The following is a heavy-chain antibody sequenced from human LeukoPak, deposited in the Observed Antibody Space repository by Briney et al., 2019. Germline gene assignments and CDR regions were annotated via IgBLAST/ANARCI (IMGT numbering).Heavy chain of an antibody. J-gene: IGHJ4*02. CDR3: ARSNGWLIDY. D-gene: IGHD6-19*01. CDR1: GFTFSTFW. CDR2: MKQDGTEK. Sequence: GGSLRLSCAASGFTFSTFWMNWVRQAPGKGLEWVANMKQDGTEKNYVDSVKGRFTISRDNAKNSLYLQMNSLRAEDTAVYYCARSNGWLIDYWGQGTLVAASS. V-gene: IGHV3-7*01.